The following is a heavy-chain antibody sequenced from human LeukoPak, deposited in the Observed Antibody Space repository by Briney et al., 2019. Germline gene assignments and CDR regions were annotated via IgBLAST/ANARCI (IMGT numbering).Heavy chain of an antibody. CDR1: GYTFTSYG. CDR3: ARDPDYYYGSGSYFWFDP. J-gene: IGHJ5*02. D-gene: IGHD3-10*01. CDR2: ISAYNGNT. V-gene: IGHV1-18*01. Sequence: GASVKVSCKASGYTFTSYGISWVRQAPGQGLEWMGWISAYNGNTNYAQKLQGRVTMTTDTSTSTAYMELRSLRSDDTAVYYCARDPDYYYGSGSYFWFDPWGQGTLVTVSS.